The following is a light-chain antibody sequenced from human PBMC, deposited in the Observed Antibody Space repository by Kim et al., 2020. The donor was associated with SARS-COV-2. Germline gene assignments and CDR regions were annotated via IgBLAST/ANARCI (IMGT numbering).Light chain of an antibody. J-gene: IGKJ1*01. CDR3: QQSYSTPWT. V-gene: IGKV1-39*01. CDR1: QSISSY. CDR2: AAS. Sequence: ASVGDRVTITCRASQSISSYVNWYQQKSGKAPKVLIYAASILQSGDPSRFSGSGSGTDFTLTISSLQPEDFATYYCQQSYSTPWTFGQETKVDIK.